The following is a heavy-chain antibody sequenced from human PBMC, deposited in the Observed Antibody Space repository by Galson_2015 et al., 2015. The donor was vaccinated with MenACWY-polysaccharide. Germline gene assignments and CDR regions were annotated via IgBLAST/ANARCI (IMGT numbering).Heavy chain of an antibody. V-gene: IGHV1-3*01. CDR2: ISPGNGNT. J-gene: IGHJ4*02. CDR1: GYTFSSYA. CDR3: ARWRSGPPIDY. Sequence: SVKVACKASGYTFSSYAMHGVRHAPGQRLEWMGWISPGNGNTKYSQKFQGRVTITRDTSAATALMELSSMRSEDTAVYYCARWRSGPPIDYWGQGTLVTVSS. D-gene: IGHD3-3*01.